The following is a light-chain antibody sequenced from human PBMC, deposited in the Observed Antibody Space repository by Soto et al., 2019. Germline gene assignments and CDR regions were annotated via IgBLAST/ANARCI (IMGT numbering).Light chain of an antibody. V-gene: IGKV2D-29*01. CDR3: MQRLQLYVT. J-gene: IGKJ4*01. Sequence: DIVLTQTPLSLSVTPGQPASISCKSSPSLSHSDGKPYLSWYLQQPGQPPQLLMYEVSNRFSGLPDRVSGSGSGTDFTLKIRRLEAEDVGVDACMQRLQLYVTFGVRTKVPIK. CDR2: EVS. CDR1: PSLSHSDGKPY.